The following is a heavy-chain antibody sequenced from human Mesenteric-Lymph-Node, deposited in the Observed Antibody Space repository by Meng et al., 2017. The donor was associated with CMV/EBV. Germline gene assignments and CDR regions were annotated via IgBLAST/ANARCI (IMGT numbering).Heavy chain of an antibody. V-gene: IGHV3-30-3*01. CDR3: AKLILEWTYYYYGMDV. J-gene: IGHJ6*02. D-gene: IGHD3-3*01. CDR1: GFTFSSYA. CDR2: ISYDGSNK. Sequence: GGSLRLSCAASGFTFSSYAMHWVRQAPGKGLEWVAVISYDGSNKYYADSVKGRFTISRDNSKNTLYLQMNSLRAEDTAVYYCAKLILEWTYYYYGMDVWGQGTTVTVSS.